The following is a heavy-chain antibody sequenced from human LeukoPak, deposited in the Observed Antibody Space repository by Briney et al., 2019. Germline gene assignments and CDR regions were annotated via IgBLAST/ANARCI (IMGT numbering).Heavy chain of an antibody. CDR3: ARGGRFPRRHVDY. J-gene: IGHJ4*02. V-gene: IGHV4-39*01. D-gene: IGHD1-26*01. CDR1: GGSISSNNYY. Sequence: PSETLSLTCTVSGGSISSNNYYWGWIRQPPGKGLEWIGSIYYGGSTHYNPSLKSRVTISVDTSKNQFSLKLSSVTAADTAVYYCARGGRFPRRHVDYWGQGTLVTVSS. CDR2: IYYGGST.